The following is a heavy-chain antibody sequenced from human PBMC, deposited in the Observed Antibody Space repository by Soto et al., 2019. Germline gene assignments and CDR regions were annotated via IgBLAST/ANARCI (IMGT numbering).Heavy chain of an antibody. CDR2: ISAYNGNT. Sequence: VSVKVSCKASGSTFTSYGIIWVRQAPGQGLEWMGWISAYNGNTNYAQELQGRVTMTTDTSTSTAYMELRSLRSDDTAVYYCARESYDYIWGSPRNFDYWGQGTLVTVSS. CDR3: ARESYDYIWGSPRNFDY. CDR1: GSTFTSYG. D-gene: IGHD3-16*01. J-gene: IGHJ4*02. V-gene: IGHV1-18*01.